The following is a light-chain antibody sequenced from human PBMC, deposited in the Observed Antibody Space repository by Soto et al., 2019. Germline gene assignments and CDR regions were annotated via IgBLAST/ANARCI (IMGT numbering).Light chain of an antibody. CDR1: QSVNSN. CDR3: QQYNNWPQT. V-gene: IGKV3-15*01. J-gene: IGKJ1*01. Sequence: EIVVTQSPATLSVSPGERATLSRRASQSVNSNLAWYQQKPGQAPRLLISGASTRATGIPARFSGSGSGTEFTLTISSLQSEDFAVYYCQQYNNWPQTFGQGTKVEIK. CDR2: GAS.